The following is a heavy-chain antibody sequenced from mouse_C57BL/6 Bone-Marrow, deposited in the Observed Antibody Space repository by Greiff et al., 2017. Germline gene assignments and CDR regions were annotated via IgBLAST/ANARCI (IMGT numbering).Heavy chain of an antibody. V-gene: IGHV1-26*01. CDR2: INPNNGGT. J-gene: IGHJ1*03. Sequence: KQSHGKSLEWIGDINPNNGGTSYNQKFKGKATLTVDKSSSTAYMELRSLTSEDSAVYYCARADYYGSSPYWYFDVWGTGTTVTVSS. CDR3: ARADYYGSSPYWYFDV. D-gene: IGHD1-1*01.